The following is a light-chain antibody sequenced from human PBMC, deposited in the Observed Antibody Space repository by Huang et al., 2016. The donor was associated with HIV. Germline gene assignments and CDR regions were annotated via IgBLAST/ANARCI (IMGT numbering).Light chain of an antibody. CDR3: QQLNDYPWT. CDR2: AAS. J-gene: IGKJ1*01. Sequence: IQLTQSPSSLSASVGDRVTITCRASEGISSYLAWYQQKSGKAPKFLIYAASTLQSGVPSRFSGSGSGTDFTLTISSRQPEDFATYYCQQLNDYPWTFGQGTKVEIK. CDR1: EGISSY. V-gene: IGKV1-9*01.